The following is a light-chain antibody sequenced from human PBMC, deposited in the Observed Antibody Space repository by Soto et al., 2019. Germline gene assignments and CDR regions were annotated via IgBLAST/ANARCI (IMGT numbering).Light chain of an antibody. J-gene: IGKJ4*01. CDR2: AAS. V-gene: IGKV1-39*01. CDR3: QQRYSTPLT. CDR1: QSISSY. Sequence: IQMTQSPSSLSASVGDRVTITCRASQSISSYLNWYQQKPGKAPKLLIYAASSLQSGVPSRCSGSGSGTDLTLTISSLQPEDFATYYCQQRYSTPLTFGGGTKVEIK.